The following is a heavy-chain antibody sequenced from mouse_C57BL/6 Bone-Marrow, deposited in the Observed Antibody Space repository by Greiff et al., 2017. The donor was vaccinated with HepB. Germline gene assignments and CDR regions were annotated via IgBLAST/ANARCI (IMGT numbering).Heavy chain of an antibody. J-gene: IGHJ4*01. Sequence: EVKLVESGGGLVQPGGSLSLSCAASGFTLTDYYMSWVRQPPGKALEWLGFIRNKANGYTTEYSASVKGRFTISRDNSQSILYLQMNALRAEDSATYYCARYEGRDAMDYWGQGTSVTVSS. V-gene: IGHV7-3*01. CDR1: GFTLTDYY. CDR3: ARYEGRDAMDY. CDR2: IRNKANGYTT.